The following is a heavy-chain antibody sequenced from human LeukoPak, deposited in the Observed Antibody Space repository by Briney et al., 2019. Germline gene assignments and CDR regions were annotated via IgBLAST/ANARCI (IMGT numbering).Heavy chain of an antibody. V-gene: IGHV4-39*01. D-gene: IGHD3-22*01. CDR1: GGSISSSSYY. CDR3: ARLSEGVVVVY. CDR2: IYYSGST. Sequence: PSETLSLTCTVSGGSISSSSYYWGWIRQPPGKGLEWIGSIYYSGSTYYNPSFKSRVTISVDTSKNQFSLKLSSVTAADTAVYYCARLSEGVVVVYWGQGTLVTVSS. J-gene: IGHJ4*02.